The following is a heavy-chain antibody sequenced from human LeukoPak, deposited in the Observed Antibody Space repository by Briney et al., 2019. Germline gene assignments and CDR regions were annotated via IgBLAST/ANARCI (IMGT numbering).Heavy chain of an antibody. CDR1: GFTFSSYG. J-gene: IGHJ4*02. D-gene: IGHD1-26*01. V-gene: IGHV3-30*02. CDR2: IRYDGSNK. CDR3: AKDPSGSYFGAYFDY. Sequence: GGSLRLSCAASGFTFSSYGMHWVRQAPGKGLEWVAFIRYDGSNKHYADSVKGRFTISRDNSKNTLYLQMNSLRAEDTAVYYCAKDPSGSYFGAYFDYWGQGTLVTVSS.